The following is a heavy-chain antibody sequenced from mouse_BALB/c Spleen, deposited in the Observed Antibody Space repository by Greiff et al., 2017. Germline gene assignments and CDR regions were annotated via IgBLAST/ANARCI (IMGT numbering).Heavy chain of an antibody. J-gene: IGHJ4*01. V-gene: IGHV3-8*02. CDR2: ISYSGST. CDR1: GDSITSGY. CDR3: ARGRYDYYAMDD. Sequence: EVQLVESGPRLVKPSQTLSLTCSVTGDSITSGYWNWFRKFPGNKLEYMGYISYSGSTYYNPSLKSRISITRDTSKNQYYLQLNSVTTEDTATYYCARGRYDYYAMDDWGQGTSVTVSS. D-gene: IGHD2-14*01.